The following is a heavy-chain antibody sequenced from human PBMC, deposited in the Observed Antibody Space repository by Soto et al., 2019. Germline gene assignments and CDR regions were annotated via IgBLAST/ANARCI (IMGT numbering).Heavy chain of an antibody. J-gene: IGHJ5*02. V-gene: IGHV4-4*02. CDR2: ISHYGNT. CDR1: GGSMRNDDW. D-gene: IGHD2-2*01. CDR3: ARNGDCTSGICYVGWFDP. Sequence: QVRLQESGPGLVEPSGTLSLTCGVSGGSMRNDDWWSWVRQTPGKGLEWIGEISHYGNTNYNPSLKSLVTMSIDTSKNQFSLKVRSLTAADTAMYYCARNGDCTSGICYVGWFDPWGQGTRVSVSS.